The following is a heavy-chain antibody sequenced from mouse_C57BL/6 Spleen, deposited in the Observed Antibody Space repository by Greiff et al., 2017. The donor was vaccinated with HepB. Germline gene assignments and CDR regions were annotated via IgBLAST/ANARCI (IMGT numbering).Heavy chain of an antibody. CDR3: ARSYSNLFAY. D-gene: IGHD2-5*01. J-gene: IGHJ3*01. V-gene: IGHV1-50*01. Sequence: VHLQQPGAELVKPGASVKLSCKASGYTFTSYWMQWVKQRPGQGLEWIGEIDPSDSYTNYNQKFKGKATLTVDTSSSTAYMQLSSLTSEDSAVYYCARSYSNLFAYWGQGTLVTVSA. CDR2: IDPSDSYT. CDR1: GYTFTSYW.